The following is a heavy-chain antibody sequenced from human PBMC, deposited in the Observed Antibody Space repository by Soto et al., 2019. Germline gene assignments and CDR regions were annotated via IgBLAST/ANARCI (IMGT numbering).Heavy chain of an antibody. V-gene: IGHV4-4*02. D-gene: IGHD3-16*01. Sequence: QVQLQESGPGLVKPSGTLSLTCAASSGSIFTTNWWSWVRQSPGRGLQWIGDIYHSGSPKYNPSRKSRVSISIDKSKDLFFLNLTSVTAADTAVYYCARKPDVATAKVGGGYVFDVWGQGTMVTVSS. J-gene: IGHJ3*01. CDR1: SGSIFTTNW. CDR3: ARKPDVATAKVGGGYVFDV. CDR2: IYHSGSP.